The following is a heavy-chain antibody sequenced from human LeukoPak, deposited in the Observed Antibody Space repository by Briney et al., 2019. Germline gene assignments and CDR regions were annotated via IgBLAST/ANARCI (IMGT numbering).Heavy chain of an antibody. CDR1: GFTFSSYS. CDR2: ISSSSSTI. CDR3: ARGADYYDSSFDY. J-gene: IGHJ4*02. Sequence: GGSLRLSCAASGFTFSSYSMNWARQAPGKGLEWVSYISSSSSTIYYADSVKGRFTISRDNAKNSLYLQMNSLRAEDTAVYYCARGADYYDSSFDYWGQGTLVTVSS. V-gene: IGHV3-48*01. D-gene: IGHD3-22*01.